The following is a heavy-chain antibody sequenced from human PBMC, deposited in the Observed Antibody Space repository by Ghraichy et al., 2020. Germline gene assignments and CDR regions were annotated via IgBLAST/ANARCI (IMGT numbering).Heavy chain of an antibody. Sequence: SETLSLTCTVSGGSISSYYWSWIRQPPGKGLEWIGYIYYSGSTNYNPSLKSRVTISVDTSKNQFSLKLSSVTAADTAVYYCATGDYGAAPGYWGQGTLVTVSS. J-gene: IGHJ4*02. CDR2: IYYSGST. D-gene: IGHD4-17*01. V-gene: IGHV4-59*01. CDR1: GGSISSYY. CDR3: ATGDYGAAPGY.